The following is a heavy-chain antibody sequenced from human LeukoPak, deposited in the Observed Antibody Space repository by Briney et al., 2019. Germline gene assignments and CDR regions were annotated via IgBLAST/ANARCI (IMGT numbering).Heavy chain of an antibody. J-gene: IGHJ4*02. Sequence: ASVTVSCKASGYTFTSYDINWVRQATGQGLEWMGWMNPNSGNTGYAQKFQGRVTMTRNTSISTAYMELSSLRSEDTAVYYCARVRISVSSVSPYYFDYWGQGTLVTVSS. CDR2: MNPNSGNT. D-gene: IGHD3-22*01. CDR3: ARVRISVSSVSPYYFDY. V-gene: IGHV1-8*01. CDR1: GYTFTSYD.